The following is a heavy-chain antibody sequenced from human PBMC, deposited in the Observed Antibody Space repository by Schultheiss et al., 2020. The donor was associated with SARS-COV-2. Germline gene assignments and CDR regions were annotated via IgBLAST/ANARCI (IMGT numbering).Heavy chain of an antibody. CDR2: ISWDGGST. Sequence: GESLKISCAASGFAFSSYALHWVRRAPGKGLEWVSLISWDGGSTYYADSVKGRFTISRDNSKNTLYLQMNSLRAEDTAVYYCARDLSGSGYFYWGQGTLVTVSS. D-gene: IGHD3-22*01. J-gene: IGHJ4*02. CDR3: ARDLSGSGYFY. V-gene: IGHV3-NL1*01. CDR1: GFAFSSYA.